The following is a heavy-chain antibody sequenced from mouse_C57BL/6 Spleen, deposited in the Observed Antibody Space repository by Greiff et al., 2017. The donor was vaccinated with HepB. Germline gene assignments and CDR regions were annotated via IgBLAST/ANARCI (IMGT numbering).Heavy chain of an antibody. D-gene: IGHD2-4*01. J-gene: IGHJ4*01. CDR3: ARHGDYAGSAMDY. CDR2: ISSGGSYT. CDR1: GFTFSSYG. Sequence: EVQVVESGGDLVKPGGSLKLSCAASGFTFSSYGMSWVRQTPDKRLEWVATISSGGSYTYYPDSVKGRFTISRDNAKNTLYLQMSSLKSEDTAMYYCARHGDYAGSAMDYWGQGTSVTVSS. V-gene: IGHV5-6*01.